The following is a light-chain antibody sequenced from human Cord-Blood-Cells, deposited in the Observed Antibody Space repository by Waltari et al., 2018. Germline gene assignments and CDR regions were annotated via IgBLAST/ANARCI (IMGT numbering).Light chain of an antibody. CDR2: DAA. V-gene: IGKV3-11*01. CDR1: QSVCSY. J-gene: IGKJ4*01. CDR3: QQRSNWPLT. Sequence: EIVLTQSPATLSLSPGERATLSCRASQSVCSYLAWYQQKPGQAPRLLIYDAANRATGIPARFSGSVSGTDFTLTISSLEPEDFAVYYCQQRSNWPLTFGGGTKVEIK.